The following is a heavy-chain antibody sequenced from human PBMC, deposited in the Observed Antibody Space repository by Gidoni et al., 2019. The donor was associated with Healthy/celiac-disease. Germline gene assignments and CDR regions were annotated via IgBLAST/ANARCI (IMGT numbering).Heavy chain of an antibody. J-gene: IGHJ6*03. CDR3: AKQGVTLLLYYYYYMDV. CDR1: GFTFSSYG. D-gene: IGHD2-15*01. Sequence: QVPLVESGGGVVQPGRSLRLSCAASGFTFSSYGMHWVRQAPGKGLEWVAVISYDGSNKYYADSVKGRFTIARDNSKNTLYLQMNSLRAEDTAVYYCAKQGVTLLLYYYYYMDVWGKGTTVTVSS. V-gene: IGHV3-30*18. CDR2: ISYDGSNK.